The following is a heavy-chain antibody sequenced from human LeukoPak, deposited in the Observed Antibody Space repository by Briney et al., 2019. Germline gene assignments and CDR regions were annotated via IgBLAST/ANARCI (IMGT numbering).Heavy chain of an antibody. D-gene: IGHD6-19*01. V-gene: IGHV4-34*01. CDR1: GGSFSGYY. J-gene: IGHJ4*02. Sequence: PSETLSLTCAVYGGSFSGYYWSWIRQPPGKGLEWIGEINHSGSTNYNPSLKSRVTISVDTSKNQFSLKLSSVTAADTAVYYCARLQNSSGWCNYFDYWGQGTLVTVSS. CDR2: INHSGST. CDR3: ARLQNSSGWCNYFDY.